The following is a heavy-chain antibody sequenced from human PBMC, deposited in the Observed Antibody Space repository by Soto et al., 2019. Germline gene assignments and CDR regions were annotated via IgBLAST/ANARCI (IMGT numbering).Heavy chain of an antibody. CDR2: INPNSGGT. V-gene: IGHV1-2*02. D-gene: IGHD6-6*01. J-gene: IGHJ6*02. CDR1: GYTFTGYY. Sequence: ASVKVSCKASGYTFTGYYMHWVRQAPGQGLEWMGWINPNSGGTNYAQKFQGRVTMTRDTSISTAYMELSRLRSEDTAVYYCARGVGSSFPYYYYYYGMDVWGQGTTVTVSS. CDR3: ARGVGSSFPYYYYYYGMDV.